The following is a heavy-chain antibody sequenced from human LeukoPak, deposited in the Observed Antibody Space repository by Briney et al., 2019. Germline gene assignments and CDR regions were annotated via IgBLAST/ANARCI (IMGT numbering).Heavy chain of an antibody. CDR1: GFTFSDYY. CDR2: ISSSGSTI. V-gene: IGHV3-11*04. J-gene: IGHJ4*02. Sequence: GGSLRLSCAASGFTFSDYYMSWIRQAPGKGLEWVSYISSSGSTIYYADSVKGRFTISRDNAKNSLYLQMNSLRAEDTAVYYCARDRQSTVVTPGFDYWGQGTLVTVSS. D-gene: IGHD4-23*01. CDR3: ARDRQSTVVTPGFDY.